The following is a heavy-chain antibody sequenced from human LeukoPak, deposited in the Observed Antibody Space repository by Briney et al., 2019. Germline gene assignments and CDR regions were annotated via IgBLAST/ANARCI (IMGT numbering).Heavy chain of an antibody. CDR3: AREGDSSSWYAFDY. D-gene: IGHD6-13*01. Sequence: GGSLRLSCAASGFTFSSYAMSWVRQAPGKGLEWVSAISGSGGSTYYADSVKGRFTISRDNSKNTLHLQMNSLRAEDTAVYYCAREGDSSSWYAFDYWGQGTLVTVSS. CDR2: ISGSGGST. CDR1: GFTFSSYA. J-gene: IGHJ4*02. V-gene: IGHV3-23*01.